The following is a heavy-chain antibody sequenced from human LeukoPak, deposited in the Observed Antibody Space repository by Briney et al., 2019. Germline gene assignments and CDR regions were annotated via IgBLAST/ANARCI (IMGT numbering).Heavy chain of an antibody. V-gene: IGHV3-64*01. CDR1: GFTFSSYA. CDR3: AKADRRWATYYYDTSGYYYDY. D-gene: IGHD3-22*01. CDR2: ISSNGGST. J-gene: IGHJ4*02. Sequence: GGSLRLSCAASGFTFSSYAMHWVRQAPGKGLEYASAISSNGGSTYYANSVKGRFTISRDNSKNTLYLQMNSLRAEDTAVYYCAKADRRWATYYYDTSGYYYDYWGQGTLVTVSS.